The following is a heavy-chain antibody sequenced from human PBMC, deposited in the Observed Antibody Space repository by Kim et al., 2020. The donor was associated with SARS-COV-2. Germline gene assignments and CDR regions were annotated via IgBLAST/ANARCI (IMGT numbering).Heavy chain of an antibody. CDR1: GFTFSSYA. J-gene: IGHJ4*02. V-gene: IGHV3-30-3*01. D-gene: IGHD3-22*01. CDR2: ISYDGSNK. CDR3: ARADSSGYNIGYFDY. Sequence: GGSLRLSCAASGFTFSSYAMHWVRQAPGKGLEWVAVISYDGSNKYYADSVKGRFTISRDNSKNTLYLQMNSLRAEDTAVYYCARADSSGYNIGYFDYWGQGTLVTVSS.